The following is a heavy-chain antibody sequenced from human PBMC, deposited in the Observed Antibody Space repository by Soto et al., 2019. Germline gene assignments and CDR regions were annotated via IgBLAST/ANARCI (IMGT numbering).Heavy chain of an antibody. CDR3: AKILSMVTSYYYGMDV. CDR2: ISDSGATT. J-gene: IGHJ6*02. V-gene: IGHV3-23*04. D-gene: IGHD4-17*01. Sequence: EVQLVDSGGGFVQPGGSLRLSCAASGFTFSTYPMIWVRQAPGKGLEGVGSISDSGATTYYADSVGGRFTISRDNCKNTLYLKMNSLRDDDTAVYYWAKILSMVTSYYYGMDVWGHGTTVTVSS. CDR1: GFTFSTYP.